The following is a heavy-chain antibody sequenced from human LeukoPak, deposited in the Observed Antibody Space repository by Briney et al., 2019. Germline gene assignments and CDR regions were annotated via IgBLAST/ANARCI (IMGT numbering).Heavy chain of an antibody. CDR2: IGTAGDT. D-gene: IGHD5-18*01. CDR1: GFTFSNYD. CDR3: ARGGTGMVRIPDY. V-gene: IGHV3-13*01. J-gene: IGHJ4*02. Sequence: GSLRLSCAASGFTFSNYDMHWVRQPTGKGLEWVSGIGTAGDTYYPGSVKGRFTISRENAKNSLYLQMNNLRAEDTAVYYCARGGTGMVRIPDYWGQGTLVTVSS.